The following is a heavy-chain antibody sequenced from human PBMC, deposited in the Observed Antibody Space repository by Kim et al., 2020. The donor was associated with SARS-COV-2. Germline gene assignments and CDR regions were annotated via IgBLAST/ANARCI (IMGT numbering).Heavy chain of an antibody. CDR3: ARAGGGSGYTDSWDY. CDR1: GFTVSSNY. CDR2: IYSGGST. D-gene: IGHD3-22*01. J-gene: IGHJ4*02. V-gene: IGHV3-53*01. Sequence: GGSLRLSCAASGFTVSSNYMSWVRQAPGKGLEWVSVIYSGGSTYYADSVKGRFTISRDNSKNTLYLQMNSLRAEDTAVYYCARAGGGSGYTDSWDYWGQGTLVTVSS.